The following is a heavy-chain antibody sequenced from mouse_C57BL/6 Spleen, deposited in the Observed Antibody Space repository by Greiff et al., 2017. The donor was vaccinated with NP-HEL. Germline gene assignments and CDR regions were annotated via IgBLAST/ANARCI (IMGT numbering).Heavy chain of an antibody. V-gene: IGHV5-4*01. CDR1: GFTFSSYA. CDR2: ISDGGSYT. D-gene: IGHD1-1*01. CDR3: ARDNYGSRGAMDY. J-gene: IGHJ4*01. Sequence: EVQVVESGGGLVKPGGSLKLSCAASGFTFSSYAMSWVRQTPEKRLEWVATISDGGSYTYYPDNVKGRFTISRDNAKNNLYLQMSHLKSEDTAMYYCARDNYGSRGAMDYWGQGTSVTVSS.